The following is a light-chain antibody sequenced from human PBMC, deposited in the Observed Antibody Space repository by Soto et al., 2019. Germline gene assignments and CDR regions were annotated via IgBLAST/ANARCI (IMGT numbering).Light chain of an antibody. CDR2: GAS. CDR3: QQRSNWWT. J-gene: IGKJ1*01. CDR1: QSVSNY. V-gene: IGKV3-11*01. Sequence: EMVLTQSPVTLSLFPGERATLSCRTSQSVSNYLAWYQQKPGQAPRLLIYGASNRATGIPARFSGSGSGTDFTLTISSLEPEDFAVYYCQQRSNWWTFGQGTKVDIK.